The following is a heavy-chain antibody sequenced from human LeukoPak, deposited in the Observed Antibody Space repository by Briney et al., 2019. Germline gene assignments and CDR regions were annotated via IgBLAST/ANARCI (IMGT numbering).Heavy chain of an antibody. CDR2: ISYDGSNK. CDR1: GFTFSSYA. J-gene: IGHJ4*02. CDR3: AKDRDPDGAQLDY. D-gene: IGHD4-17*01. Sequence: QPGGSLRLSCAASGFTFSSYAMHWVRQAPGKGLEWVAVISYDGSNKYYADSVKGRFTISRDNSKNTLYLQMNSLRAEDTAVYYCAKDRDPDGAQLDYWGQGTLVTVSS. V-gene: IGHV3-30*04.